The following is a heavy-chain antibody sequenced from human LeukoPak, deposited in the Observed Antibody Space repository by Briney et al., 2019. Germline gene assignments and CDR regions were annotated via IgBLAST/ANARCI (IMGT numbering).Heavy chain of an antibody. Sequence: SETLSLTCTVSGGSVSNSGNYWSWIRQAPGKGLEWIGYIYYSGGTNYNPSLKSRVPISVDTSKDQFSLKLTSVTAADTAVYYCARDRSQDRYYYSGMDVWGKGTTVTVAS. CDR2: IYYSGGT. D-gene: IGHD2-15*01. J-gene: IGHJ6*04. CDR1: GGSVSNSGNY. CDR3: ARDRSQDRYYYSGMDV. V-gene: IGHV4-61*08.